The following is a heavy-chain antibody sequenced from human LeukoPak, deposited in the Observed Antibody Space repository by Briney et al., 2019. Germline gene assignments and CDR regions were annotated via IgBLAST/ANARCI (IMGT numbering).Heavy chain of an antibody. J-gene: IGHJ4*02. D-gene: IGHD3-22*01. CDR3: AKDQAYYYDSSGYRPDY. Sequence: GGSLRLSCTAFGFTVSGNYLSWVRQTPGKGLEWVSVLYSGGNTYYTESLKGRFTISRDNSKNALYLQMNSLRAEDTAVYYCAKDQAYYYDSSGYRPDYWGQGTLVTVSS. CDR1: GFTVSGNY. CDR2: LYSGGNT. V-gene: IGHV3-53*05.